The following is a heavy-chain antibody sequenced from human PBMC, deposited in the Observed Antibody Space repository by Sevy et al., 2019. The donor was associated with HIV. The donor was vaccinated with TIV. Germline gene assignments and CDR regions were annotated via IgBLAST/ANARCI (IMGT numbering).Heavy chain of an antibody. CDR3: ARRYCSLTSCYMHDAFDI. J-gene: IGHJ3*02. CDR1: GFTFSSYS. CDR2: ISDGSNYI. V-gene: IGHV3-21*01. D-gene: IGHD2-2*02. Sequence: GGSLRLSCAASGFTFSSYSMNWVRQAPGQGLQWVSSISDGSNYIYYADSVKGRFTISRDNAKNSLYLQMNSLRAEDTAVYYCARRYCSLTSCYMHDAFDIWGQGTMVTASS.